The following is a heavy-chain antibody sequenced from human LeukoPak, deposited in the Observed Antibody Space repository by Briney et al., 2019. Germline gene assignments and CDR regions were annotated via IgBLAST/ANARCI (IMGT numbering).Heavy chain of an antibody. CDR1: GFTLSSYW. CDR2: IKQDGIEK. D-gene: IGHD3-16*01. CDR3: ASSDLVWDY. V-gene: IGHV3-7*01. Sequence: PGGSLRLSCAASGFTLSSYWMNWVRQAPGKGLEWVANIKQDGIEKYYVDSVKGRFTISRDNAKSSLYLQMNSLRAEDTAVYYCASSDLVWDYWGQGTLVTVSS. J-gene: IGHJ4*02.